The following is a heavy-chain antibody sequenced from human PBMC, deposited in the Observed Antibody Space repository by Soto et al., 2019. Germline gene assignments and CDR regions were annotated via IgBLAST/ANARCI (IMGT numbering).Heavy chain of an antibody. V-gene: IGHV1-18*01. Sequence: QVQLVQSGAEVKKPGASVKVSCKASGYTFTNYGIGWVRQAPGQGLEWMGWISAYNGNTNYAQKLQGRVTMTTDTSTSTAYMELRSLRSDDTAVYYCARDDIVVVQGYYYGMDVWGQGTTVTVSS. D-gene: IGHD2-2*01. CDR3: ARDDIVVVQGYYYGMDV. CDR1: GYTFTNYG. CDR2: ISAYNGNT. J-gene: IGHJ6*02.